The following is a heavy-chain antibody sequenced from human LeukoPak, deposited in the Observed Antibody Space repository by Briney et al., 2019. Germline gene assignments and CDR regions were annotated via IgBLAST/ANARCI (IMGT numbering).Heavy chain of an antibody. D-gene: IGHD3-22*01. Sequence: SETLSLTCAVSGYSITSGDYWGWIRQPPGKGLEWIGSLYHSGSTYNNPSLKNRLTISVDTSKNQFSLKLTSVTAADTADYYCARTTYYYEGSFDYWGQGTLVTVSS. J-gene: IGHJ4*02. CDR1: GYSITSGDY. CDR3: ARTTYYYEGSFDY. CDR2: LYHSGST. V-gene: IGHV4-38-2*01.